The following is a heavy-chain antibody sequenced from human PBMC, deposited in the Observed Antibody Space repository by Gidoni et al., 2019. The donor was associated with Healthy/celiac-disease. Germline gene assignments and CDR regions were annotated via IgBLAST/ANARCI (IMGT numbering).Heavy chain of an antibody. CDR1: GFTLRSYS. V-gene: IGHV3-21*01. J-gene: IGHJ4*02. CDR2: ISSSSSYI. Sequence: EVQLVESGGGLVKPGGSLRLHCAASGFTLRSYSMNWVRQAPGKGLEWVSSISSSSSYIYCADSVKCRFTITRDNAKNSLYLQMNSLRAEDTAVYYCARDPYSSSSPEFDYWGQGTLVTVSS. D-gene: IGHD6-6*01. CDR3: ARDPYSSSSPEFDY.